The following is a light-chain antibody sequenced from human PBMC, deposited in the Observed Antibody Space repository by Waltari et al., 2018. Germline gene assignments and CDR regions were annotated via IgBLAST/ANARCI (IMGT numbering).Light chain of an antibody. V-gene: IGLV3-19*01. J-gene: IGLJ1*01. CDR1: SRSSYY. CDR2: GKN. CDR3: NSRDSSGNHLV. Sequence: SSELTQDPAVSVALGQTVRITCQGDSRSSYYASWYQQKPGQAPVFVNYGKNNRPSGIPDRFSGSSSGDTVTLTITGAQAEDEADYYCNSRDSSGNHLVFGPGTKVTVL.